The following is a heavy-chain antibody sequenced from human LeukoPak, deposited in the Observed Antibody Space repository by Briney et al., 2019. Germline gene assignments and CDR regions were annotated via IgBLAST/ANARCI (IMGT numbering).Heavy chain of an antibody. CDR2: IYDSGST. Sequence: SETLSLTCTVSGGSISSYYWSWIRQPPGKGREWIGYIYDSGSTNYNPSLKSRVTISVDTSKNQFSLKLSSVTAADTAVYYCACLTTADAFDIWGQGTMVTVSS. CDR3: ACLTTADAFDI. V-gene: IGHV4-59*01. CDR1: GGSISSYY. J-gene: IGHJ3*02. D-gene: IGHD3-22*01.